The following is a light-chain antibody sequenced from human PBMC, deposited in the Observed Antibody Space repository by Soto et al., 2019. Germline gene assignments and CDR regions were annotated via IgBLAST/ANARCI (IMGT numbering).Light chain of an antibody. V-gene: IGLV2-14*01. J-gene: IGLJ1*01. CDR2: EVS. Sequence: QSALTQPASVSGSPGQSITISCTGTSSDVGGYNYVSWYQQHPGKAPKLMIYEVSNRPSGVSNRFSGSKSGNTSSLTISGLQADDEADYYCSSYTSSSSPYVFGTGPKVTGL. CDR1: SSDVGGYNY. CDR3: SSYTSSSSPYV.